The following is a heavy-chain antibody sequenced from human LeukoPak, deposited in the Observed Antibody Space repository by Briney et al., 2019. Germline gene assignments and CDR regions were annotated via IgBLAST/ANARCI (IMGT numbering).Heavy chain of an antibody. CDR1: GFTFSSYG. CDR2: IWSDGSSK. V-gene: IGHV3-33*01. D-gene: IGHD6-13*01. Sequence: GRSLLLSCAASGFTFSSYGMHWVRQAPGKGLEWVAVIWSDGSSKHYADSVKGRFTISRDNSKNTLYLQMSSLRAEDTALYYCARGQPPSYYDMDVWGQGTTVTVSS. J-gene: IGHJ6*02. CDR3: ARGQPPSYYDMDV.